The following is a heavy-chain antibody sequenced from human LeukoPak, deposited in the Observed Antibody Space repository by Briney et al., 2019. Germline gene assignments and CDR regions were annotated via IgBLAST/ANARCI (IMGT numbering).Heavy chain of an antibody. CDR1: GFTVNNNY. J-gene: IGHJ4*02. Sequence: PGGSLRLSCAASGFTVNNNYMTWVRQAPGKGLEWVSVIYSGGTTYYADSVKGRFTVSRDNAKNTLYLQMDSLRAEDTAVYYCATDRNSGKYYDYWGQGTLVTVSS. V-gene: IGHV3-53*01. CDR3: ATDRNSGKYYDY. D-gene: IGHD1-26*01. CDR2: IYSGGTT.